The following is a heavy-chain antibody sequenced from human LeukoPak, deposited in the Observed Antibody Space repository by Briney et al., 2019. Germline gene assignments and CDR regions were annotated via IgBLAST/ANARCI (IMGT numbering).Heavy chain of an antibody. Sequence: PSETLSLTCTVSGGSISTYYWSWIRQPPGKGLEWIGYVYYSGSTNYNPSLKSRVTVSADTSKNQFSLRLSSVTAADTGVYYCARGLNNRKSGRRFDVFEIWGQGTMVTVSS. CDR2: VYYSGST. CDR3: ARGLNNRKSGRRFDVFEI. CDR1: GGSISTYY. D-gene: IGHD1-14*01. J-gene: IGHJ3*02. V-gene: IGHV4-59*01.